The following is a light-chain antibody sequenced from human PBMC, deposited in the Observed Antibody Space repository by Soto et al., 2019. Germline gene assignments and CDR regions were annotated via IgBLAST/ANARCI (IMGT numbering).Light chain of an antibody. J-gene: IGKJ1*01. CDR2: SAS. V-gene: IGKV1-27*01. CDR1: QGIAKS. Sequence: DIQMTQSPSSLSASVGDRVTITCRASQGIAKSLAWYQQKPGKAPKLLIYSASTLQSGVPSRFSGSGSGTDFTLTISSLQPGDVATYYCQKYNSGPWTFGQGTKVEIK. CDR3: QKYNSGPWT.